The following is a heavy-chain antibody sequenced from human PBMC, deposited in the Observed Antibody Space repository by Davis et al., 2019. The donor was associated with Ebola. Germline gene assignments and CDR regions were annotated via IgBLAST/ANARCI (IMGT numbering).Heavy chain of an antibody. V-gene: IGHV3-64*04. CDR2: ISSNGGST. CDR1: GFTFSSYA. Sequence: PGGSLRLSCSASGFTFSSYAMHWVRQAPGKGLEYVSAISSNGGSTYYADSVKGRFTISRDNSKNTLYLQMNSLRAEDTAVYYCAKIPYSYGETYFDYWGQGTLVTVSS. CDR3: AKIPYSYGETYFDY. J-gene: IGHJ4*02. D-gene: IGHD5-18*01.